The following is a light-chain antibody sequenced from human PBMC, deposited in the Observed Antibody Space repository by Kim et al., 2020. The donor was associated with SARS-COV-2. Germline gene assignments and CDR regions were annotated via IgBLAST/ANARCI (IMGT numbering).Light chain of an antibody. Sequence: PGKTARITCGGNNIGSKSVHWYQQEPGQAPVLVIYYDSGRPSGIPERFSGSNSGNTATLTISRVEAGDEADYYCQVWDSSSDHPVVFGGGTQLTVL. CDR2: YDS. CDR3: QVWDSSSDHPVV. CDR1: NIGSKS. J-gene: IGLJ2*01. V-gene: IGLV3-21*04.